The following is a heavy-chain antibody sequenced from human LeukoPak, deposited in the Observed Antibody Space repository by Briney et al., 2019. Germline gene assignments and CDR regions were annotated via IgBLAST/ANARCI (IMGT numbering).Heavy chain of an antibody. J-gene: IGHJ4*02. CDR3: ARDPGKDGYNYSFDY. Sequence: SETLSLTCTVSGGSISSGGYYWSWIHQHPVKGLEWVGYIDYSGSTYYNPSLRSRLTISMDTSKNQFSLRLSSVTAADTAVYYCARDPGKDGYNYSFDYWGQGTLVTVSS. V-gene: IGHV4-31*03. D-gene: IGHD5-24*01. CDR2: IDYSGST. CDR1: GGSISSGGYY.